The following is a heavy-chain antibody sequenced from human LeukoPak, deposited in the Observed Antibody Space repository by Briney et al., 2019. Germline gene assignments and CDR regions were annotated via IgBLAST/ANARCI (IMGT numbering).Heavy chain of an antibody. D-gene: IGHD3-22*01. CDR3: ARHMYYYDSSGGYQSEYFQP. V-gene: IGHV4-39*01. CDR2: IFYRGNT. J-gene: IGHJ1*01. CDR1: GGSISSGSYY. Sequence: PSETLSLTCTVSGGSISSGSYYWGWIRQPPGKGLEWIGSIFYRGNTYYNPSLKSRVTISVDTSKNQFSLKLSSVTAADTAVFYCARHMYYYDSSGGYQSEYFQPWGQGTLVTVSS.